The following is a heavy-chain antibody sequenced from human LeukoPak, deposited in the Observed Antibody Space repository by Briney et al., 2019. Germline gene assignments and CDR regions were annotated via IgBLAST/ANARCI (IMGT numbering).Heavy chain of an antibody. CDR2: MNPNSGNT. J-gene: IGHJ6*03. V-gene: IGHV1-8*01. CDR1: GYTFTSYD. Sequence: ASVKVSCKASGYTFTSYDINWVRQATGQGLEWMGWMNPNSGNTGYAQKFQGRVTMTRNTSISTAYMELSSLRSEDTAVYYCARAQGSYESYYMDVWGKGTTVTISS. D-gene: IGHD3-10*01. CDR3: ARAQGSYESYYMDV.